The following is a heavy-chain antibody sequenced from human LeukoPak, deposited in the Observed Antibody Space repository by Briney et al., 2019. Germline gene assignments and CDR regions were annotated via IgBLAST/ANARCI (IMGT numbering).Heavy chain of an antibody. Sequence: ASVKVSCKASGGTFSSYAISWVRQAPGQGLEWMGRIIPIFGIANYAQKFQGRVTITADKSPSTAYMELSSLRSEDTAVYYCARVNVLRYFDWLLGGAFDIWGQGTMVTVSS. CDR1: GGTFSSYA. CDR2: IIPIFGIA. V-gene: IGHV1-69*04. CDR3: ARVNVLRYFDWLLGGAFDI. D-gene: IGHD3-9*01. J-gene: IGHJ3*02.